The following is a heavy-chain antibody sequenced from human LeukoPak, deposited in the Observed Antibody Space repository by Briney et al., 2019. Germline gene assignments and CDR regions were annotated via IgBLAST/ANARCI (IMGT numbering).Heavy chain of an antibody. CDR3: THIHVADY. Sequence: GGSLRLSCAASGFTFSNAWMSWVRQAPGKGLEWVGRIQSKTDGGTKNYAAAVEGRFTISRDDSKNTLYLQMNSLKTEDTAVYFCTHIHVADYWGQGTLVTVSS. CDR1: GFTFSNAW. V-gene: IGHV3-15*01. CDR2: IQSKTDGGTK. J-gene: IGHJ4*02. D-gene: IGHD5-18*01.